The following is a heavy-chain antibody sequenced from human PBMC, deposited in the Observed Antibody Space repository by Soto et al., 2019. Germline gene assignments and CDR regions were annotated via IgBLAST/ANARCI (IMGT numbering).Heavy chain of an antibody. CDR1: GGSISGGDYY. J-gene: IGHJ4*02. CDR2: LYYSGST. Sequence: QVQLQESGPGLVKPSQTLSLTCTVSGGSISGGDYYWSWIRQPPGKGLEWIGYLYYSGSTYYNPSLMSLLTISVDTSKNQFSLKLSSVTAADTAVYYCARVRYSGYDRDFDYWGQGTLVTVSS. CDR3: ARVRYSGYDRDFDY. V-gene: IGHV4-30-4*01. D-gene: IGHD5-12*01.